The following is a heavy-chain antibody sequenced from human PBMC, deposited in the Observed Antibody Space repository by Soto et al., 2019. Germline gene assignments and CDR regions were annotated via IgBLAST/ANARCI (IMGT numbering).Heavy chain of an antibody. CDR3: ARRLIVVTTNVDH. V-gene: IGHV4-39*01. Sequence: SETLSLTCNVSGGSISSSSYYWGWIRQPPGKGLEWIGHIFHTGSTYYNPSLKSRVTISVDTSKNQFSLKLSSVTATDTAVYYCARRLIVVTTNVDHWGQGTLVTVSX. J-gene: IGHJ4*02. D-gene: IGHD1-26*01. CDR1: GGSISSSSYY. CDR2: IFHTGST.